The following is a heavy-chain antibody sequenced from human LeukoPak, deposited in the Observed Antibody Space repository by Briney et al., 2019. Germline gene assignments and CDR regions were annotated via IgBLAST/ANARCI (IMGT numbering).Heavy chain of an antibody. CDR3: VRGASSIAALNPFWYFDL. Sequence: ASVKVSCKASGYTFTSYYMHWVRQGPGQGLEWMGIINPSGGSTSYAQKFQGRVTMTRDTSTNTVCMELGSLRSEDTAVFYCVRGASSIAALNPFWYFDLWGRGTLVTVSS. V-gene: IGHV1-46*01. J-gene: IGHJ2*01. CDR1: GYTFTSYY. D-gene: IGHD6-6*01. CDR2: INPSGGST.